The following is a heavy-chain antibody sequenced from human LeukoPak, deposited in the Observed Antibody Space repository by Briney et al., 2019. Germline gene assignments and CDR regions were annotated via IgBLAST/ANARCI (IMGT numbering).Heavy chain of an antibody. J-gene: IGHJ4*02. CDR1: GYSFTSYW. D-gene: IGHD1-26*01. Sequence: GESLKISCKGSGYSFTSYWTTWVRQMPGKGLEWMGRIDPSDSYTNYSPSFQGHVTISADKSISTAFLQWSSLKASDTAMYYCATLGVGTTTAFDYWGQGTLVTVSS. V-gene: IGHV5-10-1*01. CDR2: IDPSDSYT. CDR3: ATLGVGTTTAFDY.